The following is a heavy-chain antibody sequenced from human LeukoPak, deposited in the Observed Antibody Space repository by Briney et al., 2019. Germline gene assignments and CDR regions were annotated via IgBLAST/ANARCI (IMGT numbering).Heavy chain of an antibody. Sequence: GGSLRLSCAASGFIVSANYMNWVRQAPGKGLEWVSVIYSGGSPFYADSVKGRFTISRDNSKNTVYLQMNSLRVEDTAVYYCAREARGGGYYFDYWGQGTLVTVSS. CDR1: GFIVSANY. CDR3: AREARGGGYYFDY. D-gene: IGHD3-16*01. J-gene: IGHJ4*02. V-gene: IGHV3-53*01. CDR2: IYSGGSP.